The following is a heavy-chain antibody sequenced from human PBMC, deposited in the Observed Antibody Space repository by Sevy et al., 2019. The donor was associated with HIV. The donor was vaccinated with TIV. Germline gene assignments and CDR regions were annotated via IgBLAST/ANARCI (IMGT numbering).Heavy chain of an antibody. V-gene: IGHV3-33*01. D-gene: IGHD6-13*01. CDR1: GFTFSTYG. CDR3: AREDHNSNWYYFDY. J-gene: IGHJ4*02. Sequence: GGSLRLSCAASGFTFSTYGMHWVRQAPGKGLEWVAVIWYDGSNQYYADSVKGRFTISRDNSKNALYLQMNSLRAGDTAVYFCAREDHNSNWYYFDYWGQGTLVTVSS. CDR2: IWYDGSNQ.